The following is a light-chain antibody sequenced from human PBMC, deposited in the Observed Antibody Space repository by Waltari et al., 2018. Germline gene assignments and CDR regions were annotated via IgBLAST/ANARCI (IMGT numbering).Light chain of an antibody. Sequence: EIVLTQSPATLSLSPVERATLSCRASQSVRTYLAWYQQKPGQAPRLLIYDASTRATGIPARFSGSGSGTDFTLTISSLEPEDFAVYYCQQRSIWPPLTFGGGTKVEIK. V-gene: IGKV3-11*01. CDR2: DAS. CDR1: QSVRTY. CDR3: QQRSIWPPLT. J-gene: IGKJ4*01.